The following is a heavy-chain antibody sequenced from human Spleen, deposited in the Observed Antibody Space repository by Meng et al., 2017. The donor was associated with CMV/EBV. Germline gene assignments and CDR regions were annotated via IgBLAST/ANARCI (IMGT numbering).Heavy chain of an antibody. V-gene: IGHV3-11*01. Sequence: FTFSDYYMSWIRQTPGKGLEWVSHISRSGSAIFYADSVKGRFTIFRDNAKNSLYLQMDSLRVEDTALYYCARVWFDIVVVVAATRVDPWGQGTLVTVSS. CDR3: ARVWFDIVVVVAATRVDP. CDR1: FTFSDYY. J-gene: IGHJ5*02. D-gene: IGHD2-15*01. CDR2: ISRSGSAI.